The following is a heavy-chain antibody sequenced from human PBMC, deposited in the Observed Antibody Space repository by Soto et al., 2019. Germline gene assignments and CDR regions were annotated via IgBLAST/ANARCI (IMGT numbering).Heavy chain of an antibody. CDR2: IYYSGIT. J-gene: IGHJ4*02. Sequence: KPSETLSLTCTVSGVSISNSSYYWGWIRRPPGKGLEWIGTIYYSGITYYNPSLKSRVTISVDTSKNQFSLKLTSVTAADTAVCYCARHGSNWGQGTLVTVSS. V-gene: IGHV4-39*01. CDR1: GVSISNSSYY. CDR3: ARHGSN.